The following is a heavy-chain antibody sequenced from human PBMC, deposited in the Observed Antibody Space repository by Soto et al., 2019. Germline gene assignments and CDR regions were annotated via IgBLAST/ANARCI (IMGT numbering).Heavy chain of an antibody. J-gene: IGHJ4*02. Sequence: PSETLSLTCTVSGGSISSSSYYWGWIRQPPGKGLEWIGSIYYSGSTYYNPSLKSRVTISVDTSKNQFSLKLSSVTAADTAVYYCATLLSGTGYFAHYFDYWGQGTLVTVSS. V-gene: IGHV4-39*01. CDR1: GGSISSSSYY. D-gene: IGHD3-9*01. CDR3: ATLLSGTGYFAHYFDY. CDR2: IYYSGST.